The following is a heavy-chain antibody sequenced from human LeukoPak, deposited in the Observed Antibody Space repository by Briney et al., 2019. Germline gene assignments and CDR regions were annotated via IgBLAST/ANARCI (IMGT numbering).Heavy chain of an antibody. J-gene: IGHJ4*02. CDR3: ARGPDRYSSSSLDY. D-gene: IGHD6-13*01. CDR1: GFHFRDYY. CDR2: ISYDGSNK. Sequence: PGGSLRLSCAASGFHFRDYYMTWIRRAPGKGLEWVAVISYDGSNKYYADSVKGRFTISRDSSKNTLYLQMNSLRAEDTAVYYCARGPDRYSSSSLDYWGQGTLVTVSS. V-gene: IGHV3-30*19.